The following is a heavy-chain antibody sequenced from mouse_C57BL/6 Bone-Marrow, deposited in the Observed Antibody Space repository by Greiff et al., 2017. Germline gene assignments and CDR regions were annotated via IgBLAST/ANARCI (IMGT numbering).Heavy chain of an antibody. J-gene: IGHJ2*01. CDR1: GFNIKDYY. CDR2: IDPEDGET. V-gene: IGHV14-2*01. CDR3: TRSLIYYGTNY. Sequence: VQLQQSGAELVKPGASVKLSCTASGFNIKDYYIHWVKQRTEQGLEWIGRIDPEDGETTYAPKFQDKATITADTSSNTAYLQLSSLTSVDTAVYYCTRSLIYYGTNYWGQGTTLTVSS. D-gene: IGHD1-1*01.